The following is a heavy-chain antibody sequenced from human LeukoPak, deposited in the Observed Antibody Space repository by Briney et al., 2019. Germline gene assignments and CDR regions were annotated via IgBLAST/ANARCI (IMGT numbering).Heavy chain of an antibody. CDR1: GGSSSGYY. CDR3: ASSYYYGSGSYSR. CDR2: INHSGST. J-gene: IGHJ4*02. Sequence: PSETPSLTCAVYGGSSSGYYWSWIRQPPGKGLEWIGEINHSGSTNYNPSLKSRVTISVDTSKNQFSLKLSSVTAADTAVYYCASSYYYGSGSYSRWGQGTLVTVSS. V-gene: IGHV4-34*01. D-gene: IGHD3-10*01.